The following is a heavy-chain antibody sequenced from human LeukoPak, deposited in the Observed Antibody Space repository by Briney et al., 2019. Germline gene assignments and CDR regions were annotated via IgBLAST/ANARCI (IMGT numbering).Heavy chain of an antibody. CDR2: IYYSGST. CDR3: ARASLGWGGGHWFDP. J-gene: IGHJ5*02. Sequence: SETLSLTCTVSGGSISSSSYYWGWIRQPPGKGLEWIGSIYYSGSTYYNPSLKSRVTISVDTSKNQFSLKLSSVTAADTAVYYCARASLGWGGGHWFDPWGQGTLVTVSS. CDR1: GGSISSSSYY. V-gene: IGHV4-39*07. D-gene: IGHD3-16*01.